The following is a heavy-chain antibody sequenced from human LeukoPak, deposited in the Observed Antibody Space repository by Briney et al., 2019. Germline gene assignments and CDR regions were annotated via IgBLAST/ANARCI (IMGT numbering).Heavy chain of an antibody. V-gene: IGHV4-59*01. D-gene: IGHD6-19*01. CDR2: IYYSGST. CDR1: GDPISSYY. J-gene: IGHJ4*02. CDR3: ARAGSGWSFDY. Sequence: PSETLSLTCTVSGDPISSYYWSWIRQPPGKGLEWFGYIYYSGSTNYNPSLKSRVTISVDTSKNQFSLRLSSVTAADTAVYYCARAGSGWSFDYWGQGTLVTVSS.